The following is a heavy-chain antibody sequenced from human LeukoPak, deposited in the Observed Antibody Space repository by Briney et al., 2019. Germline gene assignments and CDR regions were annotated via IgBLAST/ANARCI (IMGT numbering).Heavy chain of an antibody. V-gene: IGHV6-1*01. J-gene: IGHJ3*02. CDR1: GDSVSSNSAA. CDR3: ARDIDYYDSSGYPFDI. D-gene: IGHD3-22*01. CDR2: TYYRSKWYN. Sequence: SQTLSLTCAISGDSVSSNSAAWDWIRQSPSRGLEWLGRTYYRSKWYNDYAVSVKSRITINPDTSKNQFSLQLNSVTPEDTAVYYCARDIDYYDSSGYPFDIWGQGTMVTVSS.